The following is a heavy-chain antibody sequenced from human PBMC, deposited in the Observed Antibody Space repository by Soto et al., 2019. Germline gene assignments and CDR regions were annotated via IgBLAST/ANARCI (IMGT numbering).Heavy chain of an antibody. CDR1: GFTFSSYG. D-gene: IGHD2-2*01. Sequence: GGSLRLSCAASGFTFSSYGMHWVRQAPGKGLEWVAVISYDGSNKYYADSVKGRFTISRDNSKNTLYLQMNSLRAEDTAVYYCARSTYYFDYWGQGTLVTVSS. V-gene: IGHV3-30*03. CDR2: ISYDGSNK. CDR3: ARSTYYFDY. J-gene: IGHJ4*02.